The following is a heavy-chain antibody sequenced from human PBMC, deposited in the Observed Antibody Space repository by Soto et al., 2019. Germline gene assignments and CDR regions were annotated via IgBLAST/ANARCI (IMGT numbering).Heavy chain of an antibody. J-gene: IGHJ4*02. CDR1: GFTFSSYS. CDR2: ISSSSSYI. CDR3: ARDGGITMVRGTDY. Sequence: EVQLVESGGGLVKPGGSLRLSCAASGFTFSSYSMNWVRQAPGKGLEWVSSISSSSSYIYYADSVKGRFTISRDNAKNSLYLQMNRLRAEDTAVYYCARDGGITMVRGTDYWGQGTLVTVSS. D-gene: IGHD3-10*01. V-gene: IGHV3-21*01.